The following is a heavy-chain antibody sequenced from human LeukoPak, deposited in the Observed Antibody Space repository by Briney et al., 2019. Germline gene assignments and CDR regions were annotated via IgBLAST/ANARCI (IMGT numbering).Heavy chain of an antibody. J-gene: IGHJ4*02. Sequence: ASVTLSCNASGDTFSGYYIHWVRHAPGQRLGWMGWINPNSGDTNYAQKFQGRVTMTRDTSISTAYMEVTRLRFDDTAVYYCARGPYTSSWAPYFDYWGQGTLVTVSS. V-gene: IGHV1-2*02. D-gene: IGHD6-13*01. CDR3: ARGPYTSSWAPYFDY. CDR2: INPNSGDT. CDR1: GDTFSGYY.